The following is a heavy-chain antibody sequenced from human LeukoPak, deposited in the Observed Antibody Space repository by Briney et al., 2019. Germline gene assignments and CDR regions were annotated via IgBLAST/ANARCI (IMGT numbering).Heavy chain of an antibody. J-gene: IGHJ4*02. CDR1: GFTFSSYA. V-gene: IGHV3-23*01. CDR2: ISGSGTTT. Sequence: GGSLRLSCAASGFTFSSYAMSWVRQTPGKGLEWVSAISGSGTTTYYADSVKGRFTISRDNSKNTLYLQMNSLRAEDTAVYYCAREDCSSTSCYDPSVSDYWGQGTLVTVSS. CDR3: AREDCSSTSCYDPSVSDY. D-gene: IGHD2-2*01.